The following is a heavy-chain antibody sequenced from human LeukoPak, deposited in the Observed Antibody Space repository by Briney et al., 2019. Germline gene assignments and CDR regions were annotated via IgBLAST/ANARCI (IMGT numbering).Heavy chain of an antibody. CDR3: TRDFLRSSWYYFDY. CDR1: GDSISSYY. D-gene: IGHD6-13*01. CDR2: IYYSGST. Sequence: KPSETLSLTCTVSGDSISSYYWSWIRQPPGKGLEWIGDIYYSGSTNYNPSLKSRVTISVDTSKNQFSLNLSSVTAADTAVYYCTRDFLRSSWYYFDYWGQGTLVTVSS. V-gene: IGHV4-59*01. J-gene: IGHJ4*02.